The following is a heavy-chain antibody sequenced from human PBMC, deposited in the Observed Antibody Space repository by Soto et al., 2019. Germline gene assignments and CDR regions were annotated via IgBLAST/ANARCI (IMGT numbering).Heavy chain of an antibody. Sequence: EVQLVESGGGLVQPGGSLRLSCVVSEFTFSSSWMHWVRQGPGKGLVWVSRMNSDGSITNYADSAKGRFTTSRDNAKNMLYLQMNSLRAEDTALYYCAKATATGGGAFDICGQGTMVTVSS. D-gene: IGHD2-8*02. J-gene: IGHJ3*02. CDR1: EFTFSSSW. CDR2: MNSDGSIT. V-gene: IGHV3-74*01. CDR3: AKATATGGGAFDI.